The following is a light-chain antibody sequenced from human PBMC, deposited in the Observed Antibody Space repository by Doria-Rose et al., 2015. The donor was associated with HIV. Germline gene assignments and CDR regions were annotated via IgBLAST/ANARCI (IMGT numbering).Light chain of an antibody. J-gene: IGLJ3*02. CDR3: SSYTRSSTLWV. CDR1: SSDVGGYNY. V-gene: IGLV2-14*01. CDR2: EVS. Sequence: QSVLIQPASVSGSPGQSITISCTGTSSDVGGYNYVSWYQQHPGKAPKLMIYEVSNRPSEVSNRFSGSKSGNTASLTISGLQAEDEADYYCSSYTRSSTLWVFGGGTKLTVL.